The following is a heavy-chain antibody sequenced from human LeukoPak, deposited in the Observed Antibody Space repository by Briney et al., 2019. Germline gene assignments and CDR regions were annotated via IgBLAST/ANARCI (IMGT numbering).Heavy chain of an antibody. Sequence: ASVKVSCKASGGTFCRYAISWVRQAPGQGLEWMGRIIPVFGITNYGEKFQGRVTITADKTTSTAYMELSRLRSEDTAVYYCARANGDYLGAFDIWGQGTMVTVSS. J-gene: IGHJ3*02. CDR2: IIPVFGIT. CDR3: ARANGDYLGAFDI. V-gene: IGHV1-69*04. CDR1: GGTFCRYA. D-gene: IGHD4-17*01.